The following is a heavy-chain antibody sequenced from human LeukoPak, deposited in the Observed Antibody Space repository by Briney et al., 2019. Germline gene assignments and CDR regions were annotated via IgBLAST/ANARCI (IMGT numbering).Heavy chain of an antibody. CDR1: GFTFSSHW. V-gene: IGHV3-74*01. J-gene: IGHJ5*02. CDR3: ARGGDKRLARNWFDP. Sequence: PGGSLRLSCAASGFTFSSHWMHWVRQAPGKGLVWVSRINSDGSSTSYADSVKGRFTISRDNAKNTLYLQMNSLRVEDTAVYYCARGGDKRLARNWFDPWGQGTVVTVSS. CDR2: INSDGSST. D-gene: IGHD3-16*01.